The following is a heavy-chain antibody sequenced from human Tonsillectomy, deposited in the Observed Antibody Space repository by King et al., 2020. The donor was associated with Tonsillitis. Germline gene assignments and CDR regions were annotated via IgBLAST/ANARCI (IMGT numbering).Heavy chain of an antibody. J-gene: IGHJ3*02. Sequence: VQLVESGGGLVQPGGSLRLSCAASGFTFSSYWMHWVRQAPWKGLVWVSRIKNDGSSTSNADSVKGRFTISRDNAQNTLYLQMNSLRAEDTAVYFCTRVRTVGFDAFDIWGQGTMVTVSS. CDR2: IKNDGSST. CDR3: TRVRTVGFDAFDI. V-gene: IGHV3-74*01. CDR1: GFTFSSYW. D-gene: IGHD1/OR15-1a*01.